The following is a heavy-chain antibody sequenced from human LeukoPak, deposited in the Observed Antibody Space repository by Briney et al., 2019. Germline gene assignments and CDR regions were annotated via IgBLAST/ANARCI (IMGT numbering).Heavy chain of an antibody. Sequence: ASVKVSCKASGYTFTDHNIHWVRQAPGQGLEWMGWINPNSGGTNYAQKFQGRVTMTRDTSISTAYMELSRLRSDDTAVYYCARGGGRSWFDYWGQGTPVTVSS. CDR3: ARGGGRSWFDY. D-gene: IGHD3-16*01. CDR1: GYTFTDHN. V-gene: IGHV1-2*02. CDR2: INPNSGGT. J-gene: IGHJ4*02.